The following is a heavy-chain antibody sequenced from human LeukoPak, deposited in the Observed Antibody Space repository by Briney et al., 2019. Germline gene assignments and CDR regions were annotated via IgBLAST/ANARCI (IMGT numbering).Heavy chain of an antibody. D-gene: IGHD6-6*01. CDR1: GGTFSSYA. Sequence: ASVKVSCKASGGTFSSYAISWVRQAPGQGLAWMGRIIPILGIANYAQKFQGRVTITADKSTSTAYMELSSLRSEDTAVYYCASRKAAPALWVRFDYWGQGTLVTVSS. CDR2: IIPILGIA. V-gene: IGHV1-69*04. J-gene: IGHJ4*02. CDR3: ASRKAAPALWVRFDY.